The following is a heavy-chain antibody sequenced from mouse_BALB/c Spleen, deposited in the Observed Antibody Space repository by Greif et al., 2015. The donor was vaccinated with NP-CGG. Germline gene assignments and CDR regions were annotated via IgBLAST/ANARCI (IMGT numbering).Heavy chain of an antibody. V-gene: IGHV14-3*02. J-gene: IGHJ4*01. CDR3: ARSAYDGYYLAMDY. CDR1: GFNIKDTY. D-gene: IGHD2-3*01. CDR2: IDPANGNT. Sequence: VQLQQSGAELVKPGASVKLSCTASGFNIKDTYMHWVKQRPEQGLEWIGRIDPANGNTRYDPKFQGKATITADTSSNTAYLQLSSLTSEDTAVYYCARSAYDGYYLAMDYWGQGTPVTVSS.